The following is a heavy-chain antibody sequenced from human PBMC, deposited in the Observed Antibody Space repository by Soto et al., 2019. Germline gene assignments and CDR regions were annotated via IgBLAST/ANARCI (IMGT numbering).Heavy chain of an antibody. V-gene: IGHV3-53*01. CDR2: TYSGGTT. CDR1: GFTVSSYN. Sequence: GGSLRLSCAASGFTVSSYNMIWVRQAPVKGLEWVSVTYSGGTTQYADSVKGRFTVSRDNSKNTLYLQMSSLRDEDTAVYYCARKLSGAVQGWAYGMDVWGRGTTVTVSS. CDR3: ARKLSGAVQGWAYGMDV. D-gene: IGHD1-26*01. J-gene: IGHJ6*02.